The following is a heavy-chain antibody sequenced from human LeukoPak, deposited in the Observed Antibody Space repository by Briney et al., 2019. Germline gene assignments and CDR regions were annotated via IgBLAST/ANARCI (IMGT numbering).Heavy chain of an antibody. D-gene: IGHD6-13*01. J-gene: IGHJ4*02. V-gene: IGHV3-9*01. CDR3: AKDRSIAAAGELDY. Sequence: GGSLRLSCAASGITFDDYAMHWVRQAPGKGLEWVSGISWNSGSIGYADSVKGRFTISRDNAKNSLYLQMNSLRAEDTALYYCAKDRSIAAAGELDYWGQGIRVTVSS. CDR1: GITFDDYA. CDR2: ISWNSGSI.